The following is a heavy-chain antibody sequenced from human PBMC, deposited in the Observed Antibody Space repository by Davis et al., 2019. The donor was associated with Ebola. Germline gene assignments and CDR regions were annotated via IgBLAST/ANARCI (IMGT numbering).Heavy chain of an antibody. V-gene: IGHV3-74*03. J-gene: IGHJ4*02. CDR1: GFTFSSYW. D-gene: IGHD5-24*01. Sequence: GESLKISCTASGFTFSSYWMHWVRQAPGKGLVWVSRIQNDGSTITYADSVKGRFTISRDNAKNTLYLQMNSLRDDDTAVYYCAREIGWLQLGLDQWGQGTLVTVSS. CDR3: AREIGWLQLGLDQ. CDR2: IQNDGSTI.